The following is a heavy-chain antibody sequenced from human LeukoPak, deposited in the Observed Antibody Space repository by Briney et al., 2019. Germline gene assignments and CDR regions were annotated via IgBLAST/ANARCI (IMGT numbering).Heavy chain of an antibody. V-gene: IGHV1-18*01. CDR3: ARDPTNTSGRYAYFDY. D-gene: IGHD6-19*01. CDR2: ISAYNGDT. CDR1: GYIFRNYG. J-gene: IGHJ4*02. Sequence: GASVKVSCKASGYIFRNYGINWVRQAPGQGLEWMGWISAYNGDTHYAQNFQGRVTLTTDTSTTTAYMELRSLRSDDTAVYYCARDPTNTSGRYAYFDYWGQGTLVTVSS.